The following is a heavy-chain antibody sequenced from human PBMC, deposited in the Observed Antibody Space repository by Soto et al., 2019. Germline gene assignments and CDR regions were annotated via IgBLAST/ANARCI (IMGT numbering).Heavy chain of an antibody. V-gene: IGHV3-33*01. Sequence: QVQLEESGGGVVQPGRSLRLSCVVSGFTLSYYGVQWVRQAPGGGLEWGAVMYGDGRNRWYADAVQGRFTISRDTSRNTVYLQMSSLRAEDTAIYYCARGNCPGSTCFDYWGQGTLVTVSS. CDR1: GFTLSYYG. CDR2: MYGDGRNR. CDR3: ARGNCPGSTCFDY. D-gene: IGHD6-13*01. J-gene: IGHJ4*02.